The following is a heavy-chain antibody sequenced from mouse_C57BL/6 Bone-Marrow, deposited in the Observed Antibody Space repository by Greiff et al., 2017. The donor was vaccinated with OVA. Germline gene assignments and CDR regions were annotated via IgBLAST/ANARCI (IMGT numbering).Heavy chain of an antibody. V-gene: IGHV1-81*01. CDR2: IYPRSGNT. CDR3: ARGLLWYG. D-gene: IGHD2-10*01. Sequence: QVHVKQSGAELARPGASVKLSCKASGYTFTSYGISWVKQSTGQGLEWIGEIYPRSGNTYYNEKFKGKATLTADKSSSTAYMELRSLTSEDSAVYFCARGLLWYGWGTGTTVTVSS. J-gene: IGHJ1*03. CDR1: GYTFTSYG.